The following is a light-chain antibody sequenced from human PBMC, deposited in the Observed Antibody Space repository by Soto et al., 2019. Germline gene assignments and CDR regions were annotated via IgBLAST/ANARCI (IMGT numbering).Light chain of an antibody. J-gene: IGLJ2*01. V-gene: IGLV1-40*01. CDR3: QSYDSSHVV. Sequence: QTVVTQPPSVSGAPGQRVTISCTGRSSNIGAGYDVHWYQQLPGTAPKLLIYGNSNRPSGVPDRFSGSKSGTSASLAITGLQAEDEADYYGQSYDSSHVVFGGGTKLTVL. CDR2: GNS. CDR1: SSNIGAGYD.